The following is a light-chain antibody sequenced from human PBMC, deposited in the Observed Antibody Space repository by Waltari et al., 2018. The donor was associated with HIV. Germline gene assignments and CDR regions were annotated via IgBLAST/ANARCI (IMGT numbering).Light chain of an antibody. J-gene: IGLJ2*01. CDR3: SSHAGSKVV. CDR2: DVS. Sequence: QTALTQPASVSGSPGQSITISCTGTSSDVGAYNLVSWYQQHPGTAPRLIIYDVSERPAGVSNRFTGSKAGNTASLTVSGLQPEDEADYYCSSHAGSKVVFGGGTRLTVL. V-gene: IGLV2-14*02. CDR1: SSDVGAYNL.